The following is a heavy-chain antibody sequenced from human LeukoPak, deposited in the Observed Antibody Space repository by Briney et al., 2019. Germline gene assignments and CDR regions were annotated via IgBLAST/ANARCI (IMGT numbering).Heavy chain of an antibody. J-gene: IGHJ6*03. Sequence: ASVKVSCKASGYTFIGFTLNWMRQATGQGLEWMGWMNPNSGNTGYAQKFQGRVTMTRNTSISTAYMELSSLRSEDTAVYYCARCNYYGSGSYYNHPYYYYYMDVWGKGTTVTISS. D-gene: IGHD3-10*01. CDR2: MNPNSGNT. V-gene: IGHV1-8*01. CDR3: ARCNYYGSGSYYNHPYYYYYMDV. CDR1: GYTFIGFT.